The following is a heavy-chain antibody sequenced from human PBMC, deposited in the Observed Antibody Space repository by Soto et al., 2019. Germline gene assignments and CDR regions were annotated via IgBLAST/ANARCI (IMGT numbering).Heavy chain of an antibody. V-gene: IGHV1-18*01. CDR2: ISGYSGNT. CDR3: ARVSGGFGELLVTAAYYFDY. CDR1: GYIITSYG. J-gene: IGHJ4*02. D-gene: IGHD3-10*01. Sequence: QVQLVQSGAEVKKPGASVKVSCKASGYIITSYGISWVCQAPGQGLEWMGWISGYSGNTNYAQNLQGRVTMTTDTSTSTAYMELRTLRSDDTAVYYCARVSGGFGELLVTAAYYFDYWGQGTLVTVSS.